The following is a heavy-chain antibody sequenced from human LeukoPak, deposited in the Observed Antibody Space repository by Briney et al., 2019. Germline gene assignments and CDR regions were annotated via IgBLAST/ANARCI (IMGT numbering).Heavy chain of an antibody. CDR2: ISSSSSTI. CDR3: ARDGSGAARPNYYYYGTDV. CDR1: GFIFSSYS. Sequence: GGSLRLSCAASGFIFSSYSMTWVRQAPGKGLEWVSYISSSSSTIYYTDSVKGRFTISRDNAKNSLYLQMNSLRDEDTAVYYCARDGSGAARPNYYYYGTDVWGQGTTVTVSS. D-gene: IGHD6-6*01. J-gene: IGHJ6*02. V-gene: IGHV3-48*02.